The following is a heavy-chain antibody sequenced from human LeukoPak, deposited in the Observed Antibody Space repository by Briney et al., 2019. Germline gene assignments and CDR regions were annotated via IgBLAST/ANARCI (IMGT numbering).Heavy chain of an antibody. D-gene: IGHD6-6*01. V-gene: IGHV5-51*01. CDR1: GYSFTNYW. J-gene: IGHJ4*02. Sequence: GESLKISCKGSGYSFTNYWIGWVRQMPGKGLEWMGIIYPGDSDTRYNPSFQGQVTISADKSISTAYLQWSSLKASDTAMYYCARHVEEYSSSSGHLDYWGQGALVTVSS. CDR2: IYPGDSDT. CDR3: ARHVEEYSSSSGHLDY.